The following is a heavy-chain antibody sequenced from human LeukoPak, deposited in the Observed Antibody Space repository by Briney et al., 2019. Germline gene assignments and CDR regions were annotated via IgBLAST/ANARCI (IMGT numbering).Heavy chain of an antibody. Sequence: GGSLRLSCAASGFTFSSYSMNWVRQAPGKGLEWVSYISSSSSTIYYADSAKGRFTISRDNAENSLYLQMNSLRAEDTAVYYCARVQYCSGANCYSNDYWGQGTLVTVSS. CDR3: ARVQYCSGANCYSNDY. D-gene: IGHD2-15*01. CDR1: GFTFSSYS. CDR2: ISSSSSTI. J-gene: IGHJ4*02. V-gene: IGHV3-48*04.